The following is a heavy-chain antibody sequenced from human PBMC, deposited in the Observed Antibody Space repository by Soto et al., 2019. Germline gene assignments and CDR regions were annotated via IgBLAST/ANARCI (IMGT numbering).Heavy chain of an antibody. CDR1: GYTFTSHW. CDR2: IYPGDSES. V-gene: IGHV5-51*01. J-gene: IGHJ3*02. D-gene: IGHD2-2*01. CDR3: ARHKYSSRKVDDAFDI. Sequence: GESVKISCXGSGYTFTSHWIAWVRQTPGKGLEWMGIIYPGDSESRYSTSFQGQVTISADKSISTAYLQWNSLKASDTAMYYCARHKYSSRKVDDAFDIWGQGTKVTVSS.